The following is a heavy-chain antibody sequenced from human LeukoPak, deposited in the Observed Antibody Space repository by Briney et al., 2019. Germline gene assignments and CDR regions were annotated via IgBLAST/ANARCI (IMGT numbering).Heavy chain of an antibody. CDR1: GFTFSGFS. CDR2: LTIKTNSYAT. J-gene: IGHJ3*02. V-gene: IGHV3-73*01. D-gene: IGHD3-10*01. CDR3: AAGITLVRGGTFDI. Sequence: QPGGSLRCSCAASGFTFSGFSIHWVRQAPGKGLEWIGRLTIKTNSYATAYAASVKGRFTVSRDDSKKTAYLQMNSLKTEDTPVYYCAAGITLVRGGTFDIGGQGTMVIVSS.